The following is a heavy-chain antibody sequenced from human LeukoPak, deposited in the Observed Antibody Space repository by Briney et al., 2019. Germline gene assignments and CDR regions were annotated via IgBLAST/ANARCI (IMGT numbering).Heavy chain of an antibody. CDR3: ARTGPLYYDILTGYQVFDY. CDR2: IWYDGSNK. D-gene: IGHD3-9*01. V-gene: IGHV3-33*01. J-gene: IGHJ4*02. Sequence: GGSLRLSCAASGFTFSSYGMHWVRQAPGKGLEWVAVIWYDGSNKYYADSVKGRFTISRDNSKNTLYLQMNSLRAKDTAVYYCARTGPLYYDILTGYQVFDYWGQGTLVTVSS. CDR1: GFTFSSYG.